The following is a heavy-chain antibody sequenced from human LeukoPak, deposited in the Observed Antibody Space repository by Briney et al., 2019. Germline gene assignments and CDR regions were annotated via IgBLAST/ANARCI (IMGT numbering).Heavy chain of an antibody. Sequence: PSETLSLTCTVSGGSISSSSYYWGWIRQPPGKGLEWIGSIYYSGSTYYNPSLESRVTISVDTSKNQFSLKLSSVTAADTAVYYCARIAGVHYYYYGMDVWGQGTTVTVSS. D-gene: IGHD7-27*01. J-gene: IGHJ6*02. CDR2: IYYSGST. CDR3: ARIAGVHYYYYGMDV. CDR1: GGSISSSSYY. V-gene: IGHV4-39*01.